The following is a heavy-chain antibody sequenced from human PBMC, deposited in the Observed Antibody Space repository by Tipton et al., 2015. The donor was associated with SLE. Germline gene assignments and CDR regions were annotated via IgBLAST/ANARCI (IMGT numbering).Heavy chain of an antibody. V-gene: IGHV4-4*07. Sequence: TLSLTCTVSGGSISSYYWSWIRQPAGKGLEWIGRIYTSGSTNSNPSLKSRVTMSVDTSKNQFSLKLSSVTAADTAVYYCARDRRLEGTMVRGVVAFDIWGQGTMVTVSS. J-gene: IGHJ3*02. CDR2: IYTSGST. CDR3: ARDRRLEGTMVRGVVAFDI. CDR1: GGSISSYY. D-gene: IGHD3-10*01.